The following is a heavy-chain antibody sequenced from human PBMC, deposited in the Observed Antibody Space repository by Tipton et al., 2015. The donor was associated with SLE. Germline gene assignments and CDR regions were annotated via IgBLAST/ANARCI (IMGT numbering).Heavy chain of an antibody. J-gene: IGHJ5*02. D-gene: IGHD3-3*01. Sequence: TLSLTCTVSGGSISSYYWSWIRQPPGKGLECIGYIYTSGSTNYNPSLKSRVTISVDTSNNQFSLKLSSVTAADTAVYYCARHFRDFWGGFHGGWFDPWGQGTLLTVSS. CDR2: IYTSGST. CDR3: ARHFRDFWGGFHGGWFDP. CDR1: GGSISSYY. V-gene: IGHV4-4*09.